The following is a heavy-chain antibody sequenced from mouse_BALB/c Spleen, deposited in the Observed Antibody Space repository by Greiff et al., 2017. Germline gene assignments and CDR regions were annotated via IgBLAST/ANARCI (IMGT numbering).Heavy chain of an antibody. V-gene: IGHV1-69*02. Sequence: VQLQQPGAELVRPGASVKLSCKASGYTFTSYWINWVKQRPGQGLEWIGNIYPSDSYTNYNQKFKDKATLTVDKSSSTAYMQLSSPTSEDSAVYYCTRMRMITTGYYYAMDYWGQGTSVTVSS. D-gene: IGHD2-4*01. CDR1: GYTFTSYW. CDR2: IYPSDSYT. CDR3: TRMRMITTGYYYAMDY. J-gene: IGHJ4*01.